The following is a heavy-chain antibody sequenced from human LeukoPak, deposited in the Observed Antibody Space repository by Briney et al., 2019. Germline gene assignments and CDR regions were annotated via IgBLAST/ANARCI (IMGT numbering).Heavy chain of an antibody. CDR2: IYPGDSDT. V-gene: IGHV5-51*01. D-gene: IGHD3-22*01. Sequence: KHGESLKISCKGSGYSFTSYWIGWVRQMPGKGLEWMGIIYPGDSDTRYSPSFQGQVTISADKSISTAYLQWSSLKASDTAMYYCARVTSYYYDSSGYPLGDFDYWGQGTLVTVSS. CDR3: ARVTSYYYDSSGYPLGDFDY. J-gene: IGHJ4*02. CDR1: GYSFTSYW.